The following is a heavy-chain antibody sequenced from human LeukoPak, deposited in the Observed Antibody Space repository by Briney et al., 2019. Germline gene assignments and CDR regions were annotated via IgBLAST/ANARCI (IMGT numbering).Heavy chain of an antibody. CDR2: TYYRSTWYN. D-gene: IGHD6-13*01. CDR1: GDSVSSNSVT. V-gene: IGHV6-1*01. J-gene: IGHJ4*02. Sequence: SQTLSLTCAISGDSVSSNSVTWNWIRQSPSRGLEWLGRTYYRSTWYNDYAVSVRGRITVNPDTSKNQFSLHLNSVTPEDTAVYYCAKGRTSGSSWPFDYWGQGTLVTVSS. CDR3: AKGRTSGSSWPFDY.